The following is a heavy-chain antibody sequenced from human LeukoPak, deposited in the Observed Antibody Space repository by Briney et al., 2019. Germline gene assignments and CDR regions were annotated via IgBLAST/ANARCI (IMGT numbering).Heavy chain of an antibody. CDR3: PGEGGIRYFDWLLWFY. D-gene: IGHD3-9*01. CDR2: LNHSGST. CDR1: GFTVSSNY. V-gene: IGHV4-34*01. Sequence: LRLSCAASGFTVSSNYMSWIRQPPGKGLELIGELNHSGSTNYNPSLKSRVTISVDTSKNQFSLKLSSVTAADTAVYFCPGEGGIRYFDWLLWFYWGQGTLVTVSS. J-gene: IGHJ4*02.